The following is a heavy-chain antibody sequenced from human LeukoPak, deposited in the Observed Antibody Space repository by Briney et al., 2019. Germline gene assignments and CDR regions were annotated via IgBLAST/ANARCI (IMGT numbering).Heavy chain of an antibody. D-gene: IGHD1-26*01. CDR2: IYTSGST. Sequence: SETLSLTCTVSGGSISSYYWSWIRQPAGKGLEWIGRIYTSGSTNYNPSLKSRVTMSVDTSKNQFSLKLSSVTAADTAVYYCRGGSYVGGYDYRGQGTLVTVSS. CDR3: RGGSYVGGYDY. J-gene: IGHJ4*02. CDR1: GGSISSYY. V-gene: IGHV4-4*07.